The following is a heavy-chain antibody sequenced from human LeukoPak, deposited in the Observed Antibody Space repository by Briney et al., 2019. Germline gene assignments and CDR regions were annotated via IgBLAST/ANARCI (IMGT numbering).Heavy chain of an antibody. CDR3: AELGITMIGGV. Sequence: GGSLRLSCAASGFSFSTYSMNWVRPAPGKGLEWVSSISSSSTFIQYADTMKGRFTISRDKAKNTLYLQMESLRDEATAVYYCAELGITMIGGVWGKGTTVTISS. J-gene: IGHJ6*04. V-gene: IGHV3-21*01. CDR2: ISSSSTFI. D-gene: IGHD3-10*02. CDR1: GFSFSTYS.